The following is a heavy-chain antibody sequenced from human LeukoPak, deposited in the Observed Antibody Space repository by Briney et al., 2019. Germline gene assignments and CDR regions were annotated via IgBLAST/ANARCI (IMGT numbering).Heavy chain of an antibody. Sequence: PSETLSLTCTVSGGSISSSYWSWIRQSAGKRLEWIGRIYSSGSTDYTPSLKSRGTMSVDTSRNQFSLKLTSVTAADTAVYYCARGPGEVTRESFDYGGQGTLVTVS. D-gene: IGHD4-17*01. CDR1: GGSISSSY. J-gene: IGHJ4*02. CDR2: IYSSGST. V-gene: IGHV4-4*07. CDR3: ARGPGEVTRESFDY.